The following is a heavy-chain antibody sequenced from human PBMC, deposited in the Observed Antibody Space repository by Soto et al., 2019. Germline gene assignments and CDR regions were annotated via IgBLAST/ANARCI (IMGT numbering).Heavy chain of an antibody. D-gene: IGHD2-15*01. J-gene: IGHJ3*02. CDR2: ISGSGGST. CDR1: GFTFSSYA. V-gene: IGHV3-23*01. CDR3: AKFEVSVVVAAHAFDI. Sequence: PGGSLRLSCAASGFTFSSYAMSWVRQAPGKGLEWVSAISGSGGSTYYADSVKGRFTISRDNSKNTLYLQMNSLRAEDTAVYYCAKFEVSVVVAAHAFDIWGQGTMVTVSS.